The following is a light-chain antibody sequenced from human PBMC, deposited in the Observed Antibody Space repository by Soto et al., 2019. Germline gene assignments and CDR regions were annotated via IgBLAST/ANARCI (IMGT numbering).Light chain of an antibody. J-gene: IGLJ3*02. CDR1: SSDVGGYNY. V-gene: IGLV2-14*01. CDR3: SSYTSSSNRV. Sequence: QSVLTQPASVSGSPGQSITISCTGTSSDVGGYNYVSWYQQHPGKAPKLMIYEVSNRPSGVSNRFSGSKSGNTASLTISGLQAEDEADYYCSSYTSSSNRVSGGGTKLTVL. CDR2: EVS.